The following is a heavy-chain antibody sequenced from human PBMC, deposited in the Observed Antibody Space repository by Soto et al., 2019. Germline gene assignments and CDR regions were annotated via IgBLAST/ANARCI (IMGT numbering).Heavy chain of an antibody. CDR1: GFTFSSYS. J-gene: IGHJ3*02. D-gene: IGHD3-16*01. Sequence: EVQLVESGGGLVQPGGSLRLSCAASGFTFSSYSMNWVRQAPGKGLEWVSYISSSSSTIYYADFVKGRITISRDNAKNSLSMQMNSLRDEDTAVYYCGRGVYPSPATDDAFDIWGQGTMVTVSS. V-gene: IGHV3-48*02. CDR2: ISSSSSTI. CDR3: GRGVYPSPATDDAFDI.